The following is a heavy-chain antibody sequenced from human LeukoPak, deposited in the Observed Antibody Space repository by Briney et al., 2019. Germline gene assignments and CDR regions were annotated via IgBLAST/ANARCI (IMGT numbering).Heavy chain of an antibody. Sequence: ASVKVSCKASGYTFTSYYMHWVRQAPGRGLEWMGIINPSGGSTSYAQKFQGRVTMTRDTSTSTVYMELSSLRSEDTAVYYCARASIVVVVAATFDPWGQGTLVTVSS. D-gene: IGHD2-15*01. CDR2: INPSGGST. CDR3: ARASIVVVVAATFDP. J-gene: IGHJ5*02. V-gene: IGHV1-46*01. CDR1: GYTFTSYY.